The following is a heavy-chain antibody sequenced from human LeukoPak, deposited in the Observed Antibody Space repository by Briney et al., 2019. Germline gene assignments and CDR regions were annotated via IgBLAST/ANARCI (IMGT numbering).Heavy chain of an antibody. CDR1: GFTFSSYA. Sequence: PGRSLRLSCAASGFTFSSYAMHWVRQAPGKGLEWVAVISYDGSNKYYADSVKGRFTISRDNAKNSLFLQMNSLRAEDTAVYYCARRRTTFYYYYYMDVWGKGTTVTISS. V-gene: IGHV3-30*04. J-gene: IGHJ6*03. D-gene: IGHD3-16*01. CDR2: ISYDGSNK. CDR3: ARRRTTFYYYYYMDV.